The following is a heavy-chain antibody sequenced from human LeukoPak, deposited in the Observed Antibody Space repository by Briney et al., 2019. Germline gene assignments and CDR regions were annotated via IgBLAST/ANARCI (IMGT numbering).Heavy chain of an antibody. Sequence: PSETLSLTCAVSGGSITSANWWSWVRQSPGKGLEWIGEIYHTGNTNYNPSLKSRVTISVDTSKNQFSLKLSSVTAADTAVYYCARGRGTYYYDSSGHRDYWGQGTLVTVSS. J-gene: IGHJ4*02. V-gene: IGHV4-4*02. D-gene: IGHD3-22*01. CDR2: IYHTGNT. CDR1: GGSITSANW. CDR3: ARGRGTYYYDSSGHRDY.